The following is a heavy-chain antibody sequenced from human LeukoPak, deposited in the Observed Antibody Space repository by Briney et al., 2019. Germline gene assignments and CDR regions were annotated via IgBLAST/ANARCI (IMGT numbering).Heavy chain of an antibody. V-gene: IGHV1-69*06. CDR3: ARARGYSYGPLDY. D-gene: IGHD5-18*01. CDR1: GGTFSSYA. Sequence: ASVEVSCKASGGTFSSYAISWVRQAPGQGLEWMGGIIPIFGTANYAQKFQGRVTITADKSTSTAYMELSSLRSEDTAVYYCARARGYSYGPLDYWGQGTLVTVSS. CDR2: IIPIFGTA. J-gene: IGHJ4*02.